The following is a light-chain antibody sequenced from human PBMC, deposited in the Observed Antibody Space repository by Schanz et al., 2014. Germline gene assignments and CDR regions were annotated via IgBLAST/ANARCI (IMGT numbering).Light chain of an antibody. CDR2: AAS. CDR1: QDISNY. V-gene: IGKV1-39*01. J-gene: IGKJ2*01. CDR3: QQSYSAPYT. Sequence: DIQMTQSPSSLSASVGDRVTITCQASQDISNYLNWYQQRPGKAPKLLIYAASNLEVGVPSRFSGSGSGADFTLTISSLQPEDFATYYCQQSYSAPYTFGQGTKLAIK.